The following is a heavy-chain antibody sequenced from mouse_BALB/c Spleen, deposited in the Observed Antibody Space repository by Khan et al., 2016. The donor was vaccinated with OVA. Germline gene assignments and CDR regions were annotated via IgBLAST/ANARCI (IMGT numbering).Heavy chain of an antibody. CDR2: INPSTSYT. CDR1: GYTFTTYW. D-gene: IGHD2-1*01. J-gene: IGHJ3*01. CDR3: TRRGQNGIFAY. Sequence: QVQLQQSGAELAKPGASVKMSCKASGYTFTTYWMHWIKQRPGQGLEWIGYINPSTSYTEYNQKFKDKATLTTAKSSSTAYMQLSSLTSEDSAIYYCTRRGQNGIFAYWGQGTLGTVSS. V-gene: IGHV1-7*01.